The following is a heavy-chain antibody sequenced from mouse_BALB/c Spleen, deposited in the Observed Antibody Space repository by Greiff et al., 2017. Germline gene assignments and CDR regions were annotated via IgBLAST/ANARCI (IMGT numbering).Heavy chain of an antibody. V-gene: IGHV5-6-4*01. CDR2: ISSGGSYT. CDR3: TRGSYGNYVGYAMDY. D-gene: IGHD2-10*02. J-gene: IGHJ4*01. Sequence: EVQRVESGGGLVKHGGSLKLSCAASGFTFSSYTMSWVRQTPEKRLEWVATISSGGSYTYYPDSVKGRFTISRDNAKNTLYLQMSSLKSEDTAMYYSTRGSYGNYVGYAMDYWGQGTSVTVSS. CDR1: GFTFSSYT.